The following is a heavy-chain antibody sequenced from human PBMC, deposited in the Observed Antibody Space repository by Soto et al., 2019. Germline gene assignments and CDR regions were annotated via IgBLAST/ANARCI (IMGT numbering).Heavy chain of an antibody. Sequence: EVQLVESGGGLVQPGGSLRLSCAASGFTFSSYWMSWVRQAPGKGLEWVANIKLAGSERYYVDSVKGRFTISRDNGKNSLYLQMNSLRAEDTAVYYCATVLGAPNWFDTWGQGTLVTVSS. J-gene: IGHJ5*02. CDR1: GFTFSSYW. CDR3: ATVLGAPNWFDT. CDR2: IKLAGSER. D-gene: IGHD1-26*01. V-gene: IGHV3-7*04.